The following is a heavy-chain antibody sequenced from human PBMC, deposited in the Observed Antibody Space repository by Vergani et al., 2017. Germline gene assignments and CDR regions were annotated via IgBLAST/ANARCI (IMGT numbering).Heavy chain of an antibody. CDR1: GFTFNEYW. CDR3: ARARKFRFGVVWENWFDP. V-gene: IGHV3-74*01. D-gene: IGHD3-3*01. Sequence: VQLVESGGGVVQRGGSLRLSCATSGFTFNEYWMHWARQVPGKGLVWVSGMNGDGDTISYADSVKGRFTISRDNAKNTLLLQMNSLRAEDTAVYYCARARKFRFGVVWENWFDPWGQGTLVTVS. CDR2: MNGDGDTI. J-gene: IGHJ5*02.